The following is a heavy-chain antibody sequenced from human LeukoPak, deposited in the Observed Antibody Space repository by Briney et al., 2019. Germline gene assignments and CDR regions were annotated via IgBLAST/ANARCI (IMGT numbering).Heavy chain of an antibody. V-gene: IGHV3-21*01. CDR3: AAVAYYYDSSGPPA. Sequence: GGSLRLSCAASGFTFSSYSMNWVRQAPGKGLEWVSSISSSSSYIYYADSVKGRFTISRDNAKNSLYLQMNSLRAEDTAVYYCAAVAYYYDSSGPPAWGQGTLVTVSS. J-gene: IGHJ5*02. CDR2: ISSSSSYI. CDR1: GFTFSSYS. D-gene: IGHD3-22*01.